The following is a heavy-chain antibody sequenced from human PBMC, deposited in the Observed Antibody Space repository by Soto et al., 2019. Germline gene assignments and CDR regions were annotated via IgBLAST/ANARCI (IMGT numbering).Heavy chain of an antibody. V-gene: IGHV3-30*18. CDR3: AKAYSSSSDFDS. Sequence: GGSLRLSCAASGFTFSSYGMHWVRQAPGKGLEWVAVISYDGSNKYYADSVKGRFTISRDNSKNTLYLQINSLRAEDTAIYYCAKAYSSSSDFDSWGQGTLVTVSS. CDR2: ISYDGSNK. D-gene: IGHD6-6*01. CDR1: GFTFSSYG. J-gene: IGHJ4*02.